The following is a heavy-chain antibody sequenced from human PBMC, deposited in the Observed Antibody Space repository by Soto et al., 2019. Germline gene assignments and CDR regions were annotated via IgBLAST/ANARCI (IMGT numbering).Heavy chain of an antibody. CDR1: GGSFSGYY. Sequence: QVQLQQWGAGLLKPSETLSLTCAVYGGSFSGYYWSWIRQPPGKGLEWIGEINHSGSTNYNPSLKSRVTISVDTSKNQFSLKLRSVTAADAAVYYCARSDGSGWFFDYWGQGTLVTVSS. D-gene: IGHD6-19*01. J-gene: IGHJ4*02. V-gene: IGHV4-34*01. CDR3: ARSDGSGWFFDY. CDR2: INHSGST.